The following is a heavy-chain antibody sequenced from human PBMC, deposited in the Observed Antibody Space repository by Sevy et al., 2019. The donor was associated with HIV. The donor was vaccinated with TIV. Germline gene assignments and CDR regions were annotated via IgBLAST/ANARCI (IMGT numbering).Heavy chain of an antibody. CDR2: ISYDGSNK. CDR1: GFTFSSYA. V-gene: IGHV3-30-3*01. CDR3: AKGADYYDSSGYYYGAFDI. Sequence: VGSLRLSCAASGFTFSSYAMHWVRQAPGKGLEWVAVISYDGSNKYYADSVKGRFTISRDNSKNTLYLQMNSLRAEDTAVYYCAKGADYYDSSGYYYGAFDIWGQGTMVTVSS. D-gene: IGHD3-22*01. J-gene: IGHJ3*02.